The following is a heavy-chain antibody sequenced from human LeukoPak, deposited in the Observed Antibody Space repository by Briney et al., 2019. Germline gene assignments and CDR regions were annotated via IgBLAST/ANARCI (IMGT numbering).Heavy chain of an antibody. CDR3: AKRGGGGWGAFDY. CDR1: GFTFSNYA. J-gene: IGHJ4*02. CDR2: LGTTSGNT. V-gene: IGHV3-23*01. Sequence: GGSLRLSCVASGFTFSNYAMSWVRQAPGKGLEWVSTLGTTSGNTFYADSVKGRFTISSDNSKNTLYLHMSSLRAEDTAIYYCAKRGGGGWGAFDYWGQGTLVTVSS. D-gene: IGHD6-19*01.